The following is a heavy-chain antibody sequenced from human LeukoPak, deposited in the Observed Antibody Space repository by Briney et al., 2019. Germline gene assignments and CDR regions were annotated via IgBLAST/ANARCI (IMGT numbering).Heavy chain of an antibody. D-gene: IGHD3-10*01. V-gene: IGHV4-4*07. J-gene: IGHJ4*02. CDR2: IYTSGST. CDR1: GGSISSYY. CDR3: ARLVGSGSYYLFDY. Sequence: LSETLSLTCTVSGGSISSYYWSWIRQPAGKGLEWIGRIYTSGSTNYNPSLKSRVTMSVDTSKNQFSLKLSSVTAADTAVYYCARLVGSGSYYLFDYWGQGTLVTVSS.